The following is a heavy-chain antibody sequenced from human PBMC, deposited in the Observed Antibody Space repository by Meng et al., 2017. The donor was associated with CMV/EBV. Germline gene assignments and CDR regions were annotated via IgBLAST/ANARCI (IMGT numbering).Heavy chain of an antibody. CDR1: GGSTSSGDFY. Sequence: SETLSLTCTVSGGSTSSGDFYWTWIRQPPGKGLEWIGYIFYSGSTYYNPSLKSRVTISVDTSKNQFSLNLSSVTAADTAVYYCAREEVSGRRFDYWGQGTLVTVSS. CDR2: IFYSGST. V-gene: IGHV4-30-4*08. D-gene: IGHD5/OR15-5a*01. CDR3: AREEVSGRRFDY. J-gene: IGHJ4*02.